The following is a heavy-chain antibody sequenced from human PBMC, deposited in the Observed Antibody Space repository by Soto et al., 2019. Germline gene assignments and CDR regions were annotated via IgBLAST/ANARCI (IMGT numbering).Heavy chain of an antibody. V-gene: IGHV3-33*01. CDR1: GFTFSSYG. CDR2: IWYDGSNK. J-gene: IGHJ6*02. CDR3: ARDHDILTGPDYYYYGMDV. D-gene: IGHD3-9*01. Sequence: GGSLRLSCAASGFTFSSYGMHWVRQAPGKGLEWVAVIWYDGSNKYYADSVKGRFTISRDNSKNTLYLQMNSLRAEDTAVYYCARDHDILTGPDYYYYGMDVWGQGTTVTVSS.